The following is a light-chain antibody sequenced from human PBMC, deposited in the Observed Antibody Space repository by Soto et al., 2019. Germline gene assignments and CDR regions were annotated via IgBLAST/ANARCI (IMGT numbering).Light chain of an antibody. V-gene: IGKV3-20*01. J-gene: IGKJ5*01. Sequence: EIVLTQSPGTLSLSPGERATLSCRASQSISSSYLTWYQQKPGQAPRLLIYGASSRATGIPDRFSGSGSGTEFTLAISRLEPEDFEVYSWQKYGSSLITFGQGTRLEIK. CDR2: GAS. CDR1: QSISSSY. CDR3: QKYGSSLIT.